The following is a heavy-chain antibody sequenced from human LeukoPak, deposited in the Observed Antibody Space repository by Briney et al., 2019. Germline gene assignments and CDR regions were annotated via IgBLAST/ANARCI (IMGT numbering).Heavy chain of an antibody. V-gene: IGHV3-23*01. CDR1: GFTFSDYA. CDR2: IRVGGEL. J-gene: IGHJ4*02. Sequence: PGGSLRLSCAASGFTFSDYAMNWVRQAPGKGLEWVPGIRVGGELYYADSVKGRFTISRDNSENTLYLQMSGLRAEDTAVYHCAKGTGDTGYYFDYWGQGTLVTVSS. CDR3: AKGTGDTGYYFDY. D-gene: IGHD7-27*01.